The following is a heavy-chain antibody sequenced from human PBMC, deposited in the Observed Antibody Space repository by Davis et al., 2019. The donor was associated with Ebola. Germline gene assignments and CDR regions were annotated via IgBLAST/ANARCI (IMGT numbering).Heavy chain of an antibody. CDR2: INHSGST. V-gene: IGHV4-34*01. J-gene: IGHJ6*02. Sequence: PSETLSLTCAVYGGSFSGYYWSWIRQPPGKGLEWIGEINHSGSTNYNPSLKSRVTISVDTSKNQFSLKLSSVTAADTAVYYCARGYYDSSGYDTTYYYYYGMDVWGQGTTVTVSS. CDR1: GGSFSGYY. D-gene: IGHD3-22*01. CDR3: ARGYYDSSGYDTTYYYYYGMDV.